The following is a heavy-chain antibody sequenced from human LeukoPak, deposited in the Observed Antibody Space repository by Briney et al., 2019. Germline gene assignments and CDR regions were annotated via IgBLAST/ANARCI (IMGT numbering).Heavy chain of an antibody. D-gene: IGHD3-10*01. CDR1: GFTFSSYS. J-gene: IGHJ4*02. V-gene: IGHV3-48*02. CDR2: ITTSGSNM. Sequence: GGSLRLSCAASGFTFSSYSMNWVRQAPGKGLEWVSYITTSGSNMYYADSVKGRFTISRDNAKNSLYLQMNSLRDEDTAVYHCATSPVVGGDWGQGTLVTVSS. CDR3: ATSPVVGGD.